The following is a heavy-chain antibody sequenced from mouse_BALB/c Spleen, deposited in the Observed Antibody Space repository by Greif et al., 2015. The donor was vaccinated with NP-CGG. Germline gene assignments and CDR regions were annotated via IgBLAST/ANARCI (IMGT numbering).Heavy chain of an antibody. CDR2: IYPGGGYT. J-gene: IGHJ2*01. Sequence: QVQLKQSGAELVRPGTSVKISCKASGYTFTNYWLGWVKQRPGHGLEWIGGIYPGGGYTNYNEKFKGKATLTADTSSSTAYMQLSSLTSEDSAVYFCATYGYDGDWGQGTTLTVSS. D-gene: IGHD2-2*01. V-gene: IGHV1-63*02. CDR1: GYTFTNYW. CDR3: ATYGYDGD.